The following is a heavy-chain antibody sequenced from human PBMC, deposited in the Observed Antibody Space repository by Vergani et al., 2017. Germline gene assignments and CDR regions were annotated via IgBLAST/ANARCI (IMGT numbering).Heavy chain of an antibody. CDR3: ARDHYGDLHLDY. Sequence: QVQLQESGPGLVKPSQTLSLTCTVSGGSISSGSYYWSWIRQPAGKGLEWIGRIYTSGSTNYNPSLKSRVTISVDTSKNQFSLKLSSVTAAATAVYYCARDHYGDLHLDYWGQGTLVTVSS. J-gene: IGHJ4*02. CDR2: IYTSGST. D-gene: IGHD4-17*01. CDR1: GGSISSGSYY. V-gene: IGHV4-61*02.